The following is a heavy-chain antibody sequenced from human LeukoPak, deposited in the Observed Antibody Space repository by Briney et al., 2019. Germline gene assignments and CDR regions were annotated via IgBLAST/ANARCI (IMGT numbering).Heavy chain of an antibody. D-gene: IGHD3-10*01. CDR2: IYYTGST. J-gene: IGHJ4*02. Sequence: SETLSLTCAVSGGSISSGGYSWSWIRQHPVKGLEWIGYIYYTGSTNYNPSLKSRINISADTSKNQFSLKLKSVTAADTAIYYCARSGLYYPGSGSFDYWGQGALVTVSS. CDR1: GGSISSGGYS. V-gene: IGHV4-31*11. CDR3: ARSGLYYPGSGSFDY.